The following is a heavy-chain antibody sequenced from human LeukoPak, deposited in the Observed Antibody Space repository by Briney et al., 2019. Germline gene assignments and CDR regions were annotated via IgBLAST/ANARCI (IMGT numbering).Heavy chain of an antibody. CDR3: ARLLIVDTAMVGSHYFDY. Sequence: SETLSLTCTVSVGSISSYCWSWIRQPPGKGLEWIGYIYYSGSTNYNPSLKSRVTISVDTSKNQFSLKLSSVTAADTAVYYCARLLIVDTAMVGSHYFDYWGQGTLVTVSS. CDR1: VGSISSYC. D-gene: IGHD5-18*01. CDR2: IYYSGST. V-gene: IGHV4-59*08. J-gene: IGHJ4*02.